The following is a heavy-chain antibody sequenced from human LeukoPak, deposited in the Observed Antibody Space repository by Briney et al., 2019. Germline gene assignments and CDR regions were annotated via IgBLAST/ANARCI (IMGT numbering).Heavy chain of an antibody. CDR2: ISRDGKRQ. CDR3: ARDRLNRAYCGNDCYSAAFDY. V-gene: IGHV3-30*03. D-gene: IGHD2-21*02. J-gene: IGHJ4*02. CDR1: GFIFNNYD. Sequence: GGSLRLSCATSGFIFNNYDPHWVRQAPGKGLEWLATISRDGKRQFYTDSVKGRFTISRDDSRNTLYLQMDSLRPEDTAVYYCARDRLNRAYCGNDCYSAAFDYWGQGTLVTVSS.